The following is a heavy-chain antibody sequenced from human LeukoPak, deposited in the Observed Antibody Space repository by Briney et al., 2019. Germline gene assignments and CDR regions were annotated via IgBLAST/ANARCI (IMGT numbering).Heavy chain of an antibody. Sequence: PGGSLRLSCAASGFTFSSYSMNWVRQAPGKGLEWVSCISSSSSTIYYADSVKGRFTISRDNAKNSLYLQMNSLRAEDTAVYYCARAPLLYCSGGSCGQPDYWGQGTLVTVSS. CDR2: ISSSSSTI. J-gene: IGHJ4*02. D-gene: IGHD2-15*01. CDR3: ARAPLLYCSGGSCGQPDY. V-gene: IGHV3-48*01. CDR1: GFTFSSYS.